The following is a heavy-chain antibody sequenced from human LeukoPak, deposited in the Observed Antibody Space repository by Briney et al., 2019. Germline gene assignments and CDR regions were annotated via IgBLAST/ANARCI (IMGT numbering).Heavy chain of an antibody. J-gene: IGHJ4*02. CDR1: GFTFSSCD. CDR3: ARGAPSTVLRYFDWPLDY. D-gene: IGHD3-9*01. V-gene: IGHV3-13*05. Sequence: GGSLRLSCAASGFTFSSCDMHWVRQATGKGLEWVSAIGTAGDPYYPGSVKGRFTISRENAKNSLYLQMNSLRAGDTAVYYCARGAPSTVLRYFDWPLDYWGQGTLVTVSS. CDR2: IGTAGDP.